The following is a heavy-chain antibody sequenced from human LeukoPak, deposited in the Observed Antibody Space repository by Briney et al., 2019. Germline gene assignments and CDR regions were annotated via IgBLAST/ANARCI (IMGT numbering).Heavy chain of an antibody. CDR1: GFTFSNAW. CDR3: TCSGWSIYYFDY. V-gene: IGHV3-15*01. Sequence: GGSLRLSCAASGFTFSNAWMSWVRQAPGKGLEWVGRIKSETDGGTTDYAAPVKGRFTISRDNSKNTLYLQMNSLRAEDTAVYYCTCSGWSIYYFDYWGQGTLVTVSS. D-gene: IGHD6-19*01. J-gene: IGHJ4*02. CDR2: IKSETDGGTT.